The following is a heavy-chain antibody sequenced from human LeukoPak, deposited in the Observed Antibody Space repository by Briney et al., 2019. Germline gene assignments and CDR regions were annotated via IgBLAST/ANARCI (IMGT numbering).Heavy chain of an antibody. V-gene: IGHV4-4*07. CDR3: ASDVPVYGSGTLNWFDP. D-gene: IGHD3-10*01. Sequence: SETLSLTCTVSGGSISSYYWSWIRQPAGKGLEWIGRIYTSGSTNYNPSLKSRVTMSVDTSKNQFSLKLSSVTAADTAVYYCASDVPVYGSGTLNWFDPWGQGTLVTVSS. J-gene: IGHJ5*02. CDR2: IYTSGST. CDR1: GGSISSYY.